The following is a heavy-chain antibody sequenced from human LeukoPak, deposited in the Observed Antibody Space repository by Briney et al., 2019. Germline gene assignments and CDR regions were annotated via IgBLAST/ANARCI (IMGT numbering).Heavy chain of an antibody. CDR2: INPNSGGT. Sequence: GASVKVSCKASGYTFTGYYMHWVRQAPGQGLEWMGWINPNSGGTNYAQKFQGRVTMTRDTSISTAYMELSRLRSDDTAVYYCARDLGYCSGGSCYPDYWGQGTLVTVSS. CDR3: ARDLGYCSGGSCYPDY. J-gene: IGHJ4*02. V-gene: IGHV1-2*02. CDR1: GYTFTGYY. D-gene: IGHD2-15*01.